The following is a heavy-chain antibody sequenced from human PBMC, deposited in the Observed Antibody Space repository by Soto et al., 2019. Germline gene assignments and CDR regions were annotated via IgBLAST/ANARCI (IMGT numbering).Heavy chain of an antibody. J-gene: IGHJ5*02. D-gene: IGHD1-1*01. CDR3: ARGRNDADWFDP. Sequence: QVQLVESGGGVVQPGRSLRLSCAASGFTFSSYGMHWVRQAPGKGLEWVAVIWYDGSNKYYADSVKGRFTISRDNSKNTLYLQMNSLRAEDTAEYYCARGRNDADWFDPWGQGTLVTVSS. CDR2: IWYDGSNK. CDR1: GFTFSSYG. V-gene: IGHV3-33*01.